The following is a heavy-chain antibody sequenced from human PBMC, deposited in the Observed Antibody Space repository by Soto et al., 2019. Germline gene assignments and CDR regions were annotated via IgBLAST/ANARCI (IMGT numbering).Heavy chain of an antibody. CDR1: CCHISSINHY. CDR2: IYNSGST. Sequence: SDTLSLTCTFSCCHISSINHYWGWILHPPRKGKEWIVRIYNSGSTYYNPSLKIRVTISVDTSKNQFSLKLSSVTAADTAVYYCARHLHRITSSQGWGQG. J-gene: IGHJ1*01. D-gene: IGHD3-3*01. CDR3: ARHLHRITSSQG. V-gene: IGHV4-39*01.